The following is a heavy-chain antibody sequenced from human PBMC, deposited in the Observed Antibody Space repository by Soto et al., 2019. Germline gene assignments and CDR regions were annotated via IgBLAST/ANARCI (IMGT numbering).Heavy chain of an antibody. Sequence: GGSLRLSCADSGFILRNYWMSWVRQAPGMGLQWVASIKEDGSEKYYVDPVKGRFTISRENAKNSLYLQTNSLRAEDTAVYYCARYRSLDPWGQGILVTVSS. CDR2: IKEDGSEK. D-gene: IGHD3-16*02. V-gene: IGHV3-7*03. CDR3: ARYRSLDP. CDR1: GFILRNYW. J-gene: IGHJ5*02.